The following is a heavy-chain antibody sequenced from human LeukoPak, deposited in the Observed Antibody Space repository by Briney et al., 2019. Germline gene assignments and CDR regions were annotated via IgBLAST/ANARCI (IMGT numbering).Heavy chain of an antibody. CDR1: GFTFSRYW. Sequence: GGSLRLSCVASGFTFSRYWMHWVRQAPGKGLEWVSYISSSGSTIYYADSVKGRFTISRDNAKNSLYLLMNSLRAEDTAVYYCAELGITMIGGVWGKGTTVTISS. V-gene: IGHV3-48*03. CDR3: AELGITMIGGV. CDR2: ISSSGSTI. J-gene: IGHJ6*04. D-gene: IGHD3-10*02.